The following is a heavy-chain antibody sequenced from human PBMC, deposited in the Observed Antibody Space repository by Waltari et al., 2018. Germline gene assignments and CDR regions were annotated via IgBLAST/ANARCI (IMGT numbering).Heavy chain of an antibody. V-gene: IGHV3-30*04. Sequence: QVHLVEPGGGGVQPGRPLSLSCAASAFTLSDYGMHWVRQAPGKGLEWVAAMSYDGSNKHYVDSVKGRFTLSRDDSKNTLYLQMNSLTTEDTAVYYCARGFSSWGTFEYWGQGTLVTVSS. CDR2: MSYDGSNK. J-gene: IGHJ4*02. CDR3: ARGFSSWGTFEY. CDR1: AFTLSDYG. D-gene: IGHD6-13*01.